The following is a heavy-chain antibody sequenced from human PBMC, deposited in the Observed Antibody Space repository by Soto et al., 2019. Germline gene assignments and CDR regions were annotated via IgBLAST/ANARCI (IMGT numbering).Heavy chain of an antibody. CDR2: IIPIFGTA. Sequence: SVKVSCKASGGTFSSCAISWVRQAPGQGLEWMGGIIPIFGTANYAQKFQGRVTITADKSTSTAYMELSSLRSEDTAVYYCATQRYYDFWSGPRAFDYWGQGTLVTVSS. D-gene: IGHD3-3*01. J-gene: IGHJ4*02. CDR1: GGTFSSCA. CDR3: ATQRYYDFWSGPRAFDY. V-gene: IGHV1-69*06.